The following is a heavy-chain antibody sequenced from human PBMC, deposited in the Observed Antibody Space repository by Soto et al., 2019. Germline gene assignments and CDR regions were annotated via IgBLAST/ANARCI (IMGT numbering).Heavy chain of an antibody. CDR2: IKQDGGER. V-gene: IGHV3-7*03. D-gene: IGHD3-10*01. J-gene: IGHJ4*01. CDR1: GFTFSSYW. Sequence: QPGGSLRLSCAASGFTFSSYWMTWVRQAPGKGLEWVANIKQDGGERYYVDSVKGRFTISRDNAKNSLFLQMNSLRAEDTAVYFCARDLKGSGSYYGSWGHGTLVTVSS. CDR3: ARDLKGSGSYYGS.